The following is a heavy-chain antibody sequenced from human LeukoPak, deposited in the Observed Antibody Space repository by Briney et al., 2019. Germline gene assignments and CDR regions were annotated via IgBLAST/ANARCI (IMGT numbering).Heavy chain of an antibody. J-gene: IGHJ3*02. V-gene: IGHV3-74*01. CDR1: GFTFSSYW. D-gene: IGHD2-2*02. CDR2: INSDGSST. CDR3: ARAEYLQYAFDI. Sequence: GGSLRLSCAASGFTFSSYWMHWVRQAPGKGLVWVSRINSDGSSTSYADSVKGRFTISRDNSKNTLYLQMNSLRAEDTAVYYCARAEYLQYAFDIWGQGTMVTVSS.